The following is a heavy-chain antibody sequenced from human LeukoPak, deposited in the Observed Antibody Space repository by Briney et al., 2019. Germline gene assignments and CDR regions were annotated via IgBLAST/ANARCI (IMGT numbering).Heavy chain of an antibody. D-gene: IGHD3-22*01. V-gene: IGHV3-23*01. CDR3: ARDRPNYYGSDGHYYRRDGDY. Sequence: GSLRLSCAASGFTFSIYAMSGVRQAPGKGLQWVSSITSRGESTWYVDSVKGRFTITRDNSENTLYLQMHSLRAEDTAVYYCARDRPNYYGSDGHYYRRDGDYWGRGTLVSVSS. CDR1: GFTFSIYA. CDR2: ITSRGEST. J-gene: IGHJ4*02.